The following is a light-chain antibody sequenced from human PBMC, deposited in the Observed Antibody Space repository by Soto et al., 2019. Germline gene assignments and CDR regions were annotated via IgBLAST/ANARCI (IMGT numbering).Light chain of an antibody. CDR2: DVS. V-gene: IGLV2-11*01. CDR3: CSYAGSYSVV. CDR1: SSDVGGYNY. J-gene: IGLJ2*01. Sequence: QSALTQPRSVSESPGQSVTISCTGNSSDVGGYNYVSWYQHHPGKAPKLMIYDVSKRPSGVPDRFSGSKSGNTASLTISGLQAEDEADYYCCSYAGSYSVVFGGGTKLTVL.